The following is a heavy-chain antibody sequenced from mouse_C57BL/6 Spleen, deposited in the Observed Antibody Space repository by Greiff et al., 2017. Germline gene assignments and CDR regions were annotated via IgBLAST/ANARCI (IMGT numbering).Heavy chain of an antibody. Sequence: QVQLQQPGAELVKPGASVKLSCKASGYTFTSYWMHWVKQRPGQGLGWIGMIHPNSGSTNYNEKFKSKATLTVDKSSSTAYMQLSSLTSEDSAVYYCARGYYGSSSYWYFDVWGTGTTVTVSS. D-gene: IGHD1-1*01. J-gene: IGHJ1*03. CDR1: GYTFTSYW. CDR3: ARGYYGSSSYWYFDV. V-gene: IGHV1-64*01. CDR2: IHPNSGST.